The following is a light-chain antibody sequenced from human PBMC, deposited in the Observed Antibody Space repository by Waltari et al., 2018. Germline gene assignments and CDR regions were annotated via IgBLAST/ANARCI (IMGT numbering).Light chain of an antibody. J-gene: IGLJ3*02. CDR3: QTGGHGTWV. CDR2: VNSDGSH. Sequence: QLVLTQSPSASAPLGASVQLTCTLRSRHTNNINPWHPQHPTKGPRYLMKVNSDGSHNKGDKIPERFSGSSSGAERYLTISSLQSEDEADYYCQTGGHGTWVFGGGTKLTVL. V-gene: IGLV4-69*01. CDR1: SRHTNNI.